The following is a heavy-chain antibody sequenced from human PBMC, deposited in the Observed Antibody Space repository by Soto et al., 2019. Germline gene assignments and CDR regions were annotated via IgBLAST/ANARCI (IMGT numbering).Heavy chain of an antibody. CDR3: AREDIQDIVVVVVAPEGLGY. J-gene: IGHJ4*02. CDR1: GYTFTSYG. D-gene: IGHD2-15*01. Sequence: QVQLVQSGAEVKKPGASVKVSCKASGYTFTSYGISWVRQAPGQGLEWMGRLSGYNGNSNYAQNLQGRVTMTTDTSTSTAYMELRSLRSDDTAVYYCAREDIQDIVVVVVAPEGLGYWGQGTLVTVSS. CDR2: LSGYNGNS. V-gene: IGHV1-18*01.